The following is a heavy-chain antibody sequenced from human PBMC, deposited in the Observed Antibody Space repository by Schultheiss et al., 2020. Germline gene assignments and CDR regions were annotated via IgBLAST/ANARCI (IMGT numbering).Heavy chain of an antibody. Sequence: GGSLRLSCAASGFTFSSYAMSWVRQAPGKGLEWVSSISSSSSYIYYADSVKGRFTISRDNSKNTLYLQMNSLRAEDTAVYYCARGSWELLPIDYWGQGTLVTVSS. V-gene: IGHV3-21*01. J-gene: IGHJ4*02. CDR2: ISSSSSYI. D-gene: IGHD1-26*01. CDR3: ARGSWELLPIDY. CDR1: GFTFSSYA.